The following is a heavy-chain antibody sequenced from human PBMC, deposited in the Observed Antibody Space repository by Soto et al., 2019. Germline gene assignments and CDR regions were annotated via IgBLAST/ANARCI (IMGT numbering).Heavy chain of an antibody. CDR2: FYYSGSP. J-gene: IGHJ4*02. D-gene: IGHD6-6*01. CDR3: ARGRSVAPPLYYFDY. CDR1: GGSISSGGYN. V-gene: IGHV4-31*03. Sequence: QVQLQESGPGLVKPSQTLSLTCTVSGGSISSGGYNWNWIRQHPGKGLEWIGYFYYSGSPSYNPSLKSRLTMSADTSKDQFSLKLSSVTAADTAVYYCARGRSVAPPLYYFDYWGQGTLVTVSS.